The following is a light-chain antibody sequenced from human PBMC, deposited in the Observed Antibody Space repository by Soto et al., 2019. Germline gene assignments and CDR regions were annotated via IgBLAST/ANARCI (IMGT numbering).Light chain of an antibody. J-gene: IGLJ6*01. CDR3: SSYTSTMTNV. CDR2: DVV. V-gene: IGLV2-14*03. CDR1: SSDVGGFNS. Sequence: QSALTQPVSVSGSPGQSITISCTGTSSDVGGFNSVSWYQLRPGTAPKLILYDVVDRPSWASDRFSGSQSGNTASLTISGRQAADEDDYFCSSYTSTMTNVFGSGTKVTVL.